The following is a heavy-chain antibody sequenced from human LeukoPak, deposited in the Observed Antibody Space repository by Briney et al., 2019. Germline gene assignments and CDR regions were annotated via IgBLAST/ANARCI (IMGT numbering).Heavy chain of an antibody. V-gene: IGHV4-61*01. CDR1: GGSVISGSYY. CDR2: VSHSGNT. CDR3: VREHDWGDFDF. Sequence: PSETLSLTCTVSGGSVISGSYYWSWIRQPPGKGLEWIGYVSHSGNTNYNPSLKSRVTISKDTSKNQFSLNLSSVTAADTAVYYCVREHDWGDFDFWGQGTLVTLSS. D-gene: IGHD3-9*01. J-gene: IGHJ4*02.